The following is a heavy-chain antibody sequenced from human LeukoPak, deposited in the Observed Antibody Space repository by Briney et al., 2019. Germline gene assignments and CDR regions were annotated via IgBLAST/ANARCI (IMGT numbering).Heavy chain of an antibody. CDR2: ISAYNGNT. CDR3: AGHYDFWSGYYALDY. CDR1: GYTFTSYG. Sequence: ASVKASCKASGYTFTSYGISWVRQAPGQGLEWMGWISAYNGNTNYAQKLQGRVTMTTDTSTSTAYMELRSLRSDDTAVYYCAGHYDFWSGYYALDYWGQGTLVTVSS. V-gene: IGHV1-18*01. J-gene: IGHJ4*02. D-gene: IGHD3-3*01.